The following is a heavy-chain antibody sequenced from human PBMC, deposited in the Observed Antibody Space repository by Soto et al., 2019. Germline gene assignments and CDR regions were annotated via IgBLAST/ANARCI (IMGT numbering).Heavy chain of an antibody. CDR2: ISYDGSNK. J-gene: IGHJ4*02. V-gene: IGHV3-30-3*01. Sequence: QVQLVESGGGVVQPGRSLRLSCAASGFTFSSYAMHWVRQAPGKGLEWVAGISYDGSNKYYADSVKGRFTISRDNSQNPLYLQMNSMRAEDTAVYYCARGFGDRYVVPGSDHWGPGTLVTVSS. CDR3: ARGFGDRYVVPGSDH. D-gene: IGHD3-10*01. CDR1: GFTFSSYA.